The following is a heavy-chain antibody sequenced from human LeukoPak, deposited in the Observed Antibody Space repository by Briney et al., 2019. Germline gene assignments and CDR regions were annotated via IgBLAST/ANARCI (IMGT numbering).Heavy chain of an antibody. Sequence: GGSLRLSCAASGFTFSSYWMSWVRQAPGKGLEWVANIKQDGSEKYYVDSVKGRFTISRDNAKNSLYPQMNSLRAEDTAVYYCARVMEVAATTFDYWGQGTLVTVSS. D-gene: IGHD2-15*01. J-gene: IGHJ4*02. CDR1: GFTFSSYW. CDR2: IKQDGSEK. V-gene: IGHV3-7*01. CDR3: ARVMEVAATTFDY.